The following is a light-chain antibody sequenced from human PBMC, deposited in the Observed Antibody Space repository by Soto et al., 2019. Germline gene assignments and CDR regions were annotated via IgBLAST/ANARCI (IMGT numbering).Light chain of an antibody. CDR2: NNN. J-gene: IGLJ2*01. Sequence: QSVLTQPPSVSGAPGQRVTISCTGSSSNIGAGYDVHWYQQFPGTAPKLLISNNNNRPSGVPDRFSGSKSGTSASLAITGLQAGDEADYYCQSYDSSLSVHVVFGGGTKVTVL. CDR1: SSNIGAGYD. V-gene: IGLV1-40*01. CDR3: QSYDSSLSVHVV.